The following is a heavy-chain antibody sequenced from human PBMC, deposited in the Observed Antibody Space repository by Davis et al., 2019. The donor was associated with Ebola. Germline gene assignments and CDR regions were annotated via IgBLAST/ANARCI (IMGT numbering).Heavy chain of an antibody. CDR1: GGSISSRDW. CDR3: ATPRHGYNFFDY. CDR2: INHVGST. V-gene: IGHV4-4*02. J-gene: IGHJ4*02. D-gene: IGHD5-24*01. Sequence: SETLSLTCAVSGGSISSRDWWSWVRQPPGKGLEWIGEINHVGSTNYNPSLKSRVTISVDNSKNQFSLRLNSVTAADAALYYCATPRHGYNFFDYWAQGALVAVSS.